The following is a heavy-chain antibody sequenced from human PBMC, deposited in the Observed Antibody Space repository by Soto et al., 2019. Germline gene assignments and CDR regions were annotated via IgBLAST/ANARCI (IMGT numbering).Heavy chain of an antibody. J-gene: IGHJ5*01. Sequence: GASVKESCKASGYTFNNYDIHWERQAPGHGLEWMGGKNPNSGKTGYGQTFRGRDTMTQNTAIGTAYMELSSLRSDDTATYYCTRAYGAETFDFWGQGTRVTVSS. CDR3: TRAYGAETFDF. V-gene: IGHV1-8*02. D-gene: IGHD3-10*01. CDR1: GYTFNNYD. CDR2: KNPNSGKT.